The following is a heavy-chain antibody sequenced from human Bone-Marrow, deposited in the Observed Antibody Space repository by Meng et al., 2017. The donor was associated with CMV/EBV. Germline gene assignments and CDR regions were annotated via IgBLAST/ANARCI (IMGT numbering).Heavy chain of an antibody. D-gene: IGHD2-2*02. CDR2: IKQDGSEK. J-gene: IGHJ6*02. Sequence: GGSLRLSCAASGFTFSSYWMSWVRQAPGKGLEWVANIKQDGSEKYYVDSVKGRFTISRDNAKNSLYLQMNSLRAEDTAVYYCARGVVPAAIREGYYYYYYGMDVWGQGTTVTVSS. CDR1: GFTFSSYW. CDR3: ARGVVPAAIREGYYYYYYGMDV. V-gene: IGHV3-7*01.